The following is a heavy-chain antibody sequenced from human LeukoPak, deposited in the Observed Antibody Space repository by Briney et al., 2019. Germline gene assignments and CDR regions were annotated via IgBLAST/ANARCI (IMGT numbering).Heavy chain of an antibody. CDR3: ARVRNCGGDCPSYYFDY. Sequence: SETLSLTCAVSGYSISSGYYWGWIQQPPGKGLEWIGSIYHSGSTYYNPSLKSRVTISVDTSKNQFSLKLSSVTAADTAVYYCARVRNCGGDCPSYYFDYWGQGTLVTVSS. CDR2: IYHSGST. V-gene: IGHV4-38-2*01. CDR1: GYSISSGYY. D-gene: IGHD2-21*02. J-gene: IGHJ4*02.